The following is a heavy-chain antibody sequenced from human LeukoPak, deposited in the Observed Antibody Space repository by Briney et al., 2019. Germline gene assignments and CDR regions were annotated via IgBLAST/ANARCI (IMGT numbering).Heavy chain of an antibody. CDR3: AKSGYDFWSGYYGY. CDR2: TNQDGSET. V-gene: IGHV3-7*03. D-gene: IGHD3-3*01. Sequence: GGSLRLSCAASGFPFSTYSLSWVRQAPGKGLEWVANTNQDGSETHYVDSVRGRFIISRDNAKNSLYLQMNSLRAEDTAVYYCAKSGYDFWSGYYGYWGQGTLVTVSS. J-gene: IGHJ4*02. CDR1: GFPFSTYS.